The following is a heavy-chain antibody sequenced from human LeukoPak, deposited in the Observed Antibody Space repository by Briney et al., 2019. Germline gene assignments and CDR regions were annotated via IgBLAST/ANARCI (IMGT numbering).Heavy chain of an antibody. D-gene: IGHD2-2*01. CDR2: IYPGDSDT. V-gene: IGHV5-51*01. Sequence: GESLKISCKGSGYSFTSYWIGWVRQMPGKGLEWMGIIYPGDSDTRYSPSFQGQVTISADKSISTAYLQWSSLKASDTAMYYCARSGYCSSTSCLDAFDIWGQGTMVTVSS. CDR1: GYSFTSYW. J-gene: IGHJ3*02. CDR3: ARSGYCSSTSCLDAFDI.